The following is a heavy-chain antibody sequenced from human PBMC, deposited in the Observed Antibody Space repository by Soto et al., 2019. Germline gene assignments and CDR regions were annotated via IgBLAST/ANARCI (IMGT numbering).Heavy chain of an antibody. V-gene: IGHV1-3*01. CDR2: INAGNGNT. D-gene: IGHD3-10*01. CDR3: ASNYYGSGSWDNAFDI. CDR1: GYTFTSYA. Sequence: ASVKVSCKASGYTFTSYAMHWVCQAPGQRLEWMGWINAGNGNTKYSQKFQGRVTITRDTSASTAYMELSSLRSEDTAVYYCASNYYGSGSWDNAFDIWGQGTMVTVSS. J-gene: IGHJ3*02.